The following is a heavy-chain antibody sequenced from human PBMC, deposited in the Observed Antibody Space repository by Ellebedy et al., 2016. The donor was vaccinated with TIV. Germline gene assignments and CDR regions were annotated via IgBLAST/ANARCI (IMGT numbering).Heavy chain of an antibody. D-gene: IGHD2-15*01. CDR1: GFTFSYYS. J-gene: IGHJ4*02. CDR2: ISSGSSFI. CDR3: ARDLDFCSGRACYPYYFDY. Sequence: GESLKISCAASGFTFSYYSMNWVRQAPGKGLEWVSSISSGSSFIYYADSVKGRFTISRDNAKNSLYLQMNSLTAEDTAVYYCARDLDFCSGRACYPYYFDYWGQGSLVTVSS. V-gene: IGHV3-21*01.